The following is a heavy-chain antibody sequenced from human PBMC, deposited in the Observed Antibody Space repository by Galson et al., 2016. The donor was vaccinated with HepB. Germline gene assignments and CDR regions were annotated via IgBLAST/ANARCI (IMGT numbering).Heavy chain of an antibody. CDR3: ATDSVRGGNYQAPFFDY. CDR2: ISPIFGTD. J-gene: IGHJ4*02. D-gene: IGHD3-16*02. Sequence: SVKVSCKASGGTFSSYAISWVRQAPGQGLEWMGGISPIFGTDNYAQEFQGRVTITADESTSTAYMELSSLTSEDTAVYYCATDSVRGGNYQAPFFDYWGQGTLVTVSS. CDR1: GGTFSSYA. V-gene: IGHV1-69*13.